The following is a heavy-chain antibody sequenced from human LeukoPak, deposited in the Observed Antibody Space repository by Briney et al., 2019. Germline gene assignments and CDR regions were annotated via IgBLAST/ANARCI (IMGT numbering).Heavy chain of an antibody. Sequence: QPGGSLRLSCAASGFTFSTYAMRWVRQAPGKGREWVSSISGSDGSTYYADSVKGRFTISRDNSKNTLYLQMNSLRAEDTAVYYCAKGESHPKYYFDYWGQGTLVTVSS. CDR1: GFTFSTYA. CDR2: ISGSDGST. V-gene: IGHV3-23*01. J-gene: IGHJ4*02. CDR3: AKGESHPKYYFDY. D-gene: IGHD3-10*01.